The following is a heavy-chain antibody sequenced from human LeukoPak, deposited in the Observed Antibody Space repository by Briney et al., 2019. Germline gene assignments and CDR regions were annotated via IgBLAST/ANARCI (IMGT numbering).Heavy chain of an antibody. V-gene: IGHV4-39*01. CDR3: ARHSRAAAGIDY. D-gene: IGHD6-13*01. CDR2: IYYSGST. J-gene: IGHJ4*02. Sequence: SETLSLTCTVSGGSISSSSYYWGWIRQPPGKGLEWIGSIYYSGSTYYNPSLKSRVTISVDTSKNQFSLKLSSVTAADTAVYYCARHSRAAAGIDYWGQGTLVTDSS. CDR1: GGSISSSSYY.